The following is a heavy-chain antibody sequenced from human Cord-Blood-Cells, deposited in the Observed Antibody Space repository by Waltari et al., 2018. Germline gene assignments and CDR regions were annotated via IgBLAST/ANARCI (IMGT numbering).Heavy chain of an antibody. V-gene: IGHV3-11*01. D-gene: IGHD7-27*01. CDR1: GFTFSHEH. Sequence: QVQMVESGGGLVKPGGSLRRPCAASGFTFSHEHRSWMRQAPGKGLEWVSYISSSGSTIYYADSVKGRFTISRDNAKNSLYLQMNSLRAEDTAVYYCVRAAGDSDAFDIWGQGTMVTVSS. CDR2: ISSSGSTI. J-gene: IGHJ3*02. CDR3: VRAAGDSDAFDI.